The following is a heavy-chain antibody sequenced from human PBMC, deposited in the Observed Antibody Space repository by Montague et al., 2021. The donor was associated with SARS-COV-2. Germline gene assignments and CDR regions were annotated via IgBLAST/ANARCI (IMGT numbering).Heavy chain of an antibody. V-gene: IGHV3-30*03. J-gene: IGHJ3*02. CDR1: GFTFTSSG. Sequence: SLRLSCAASGFTFTSSGMHWVRQAPGKGLEWVAALSYDGSNTYYRDSVKGRFVISRDKSKNTLYLQMNSLRAEDTAVYYCARESGFGDHGNAFDIWGQGTMVTVSS. CDR3: ARESGFGDHGNAFDI. D-gene: IGHD4-17*01. CDR2: LSYDGSNT.